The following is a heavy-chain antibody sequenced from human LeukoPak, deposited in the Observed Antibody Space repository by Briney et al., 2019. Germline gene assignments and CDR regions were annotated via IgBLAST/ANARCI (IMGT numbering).Heavy chain of an antibody. J-gene: IGHJ6*03. V-gene: IGHV3-23*01. Sequence: GGSLRLSCAAPGFTFVNYAMSWVRQAPGKGLEWVSTIDTSGGGTYYTDSVMGRFTISRDNSKNTLYLQMNSLTAEDTAVYYCAKRNYYLDVWGKGTTVTVSS. CDR2: IDTSGGGT. CDR1: GFTFVNYA. CDR3: AKRNYYLDV.